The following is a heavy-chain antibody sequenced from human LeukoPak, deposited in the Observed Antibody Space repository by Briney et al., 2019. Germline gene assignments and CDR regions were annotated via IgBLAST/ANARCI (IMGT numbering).Heavy chain of an antibody. CDR3: ARDGFDGGYYYDSSGSALDY. V-gene: IGHV3-23*01. Sequence: GGSLRLSCAASGFTFSSYAMSWVRQAPGKGLEWVSAISGSGGSTYYADSVKGRFTISRDNSKNTLYLQMNSLRAEDTAVYYCARDGFDGGYYYDSSGSALDYWGQGTLVTVSS. J-gene: IGHJ4*02. CDR1: GFTFSSYA. D-gene: IGHD3-22*01. CDR2: ISGSGGST.